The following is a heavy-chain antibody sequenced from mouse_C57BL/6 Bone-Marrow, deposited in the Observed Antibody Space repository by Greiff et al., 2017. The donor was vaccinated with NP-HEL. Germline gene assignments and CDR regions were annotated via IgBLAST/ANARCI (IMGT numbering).Heavy chain of an antibody. CDR3: VRQTAQAPWFAY. V-gene: IGHV10-1*01. J-gene: IGHJ3*01. CDR1: GFSFNTYA. Sequence: EVQGVESGGGLVQPKGSLKLSCAASGFSFNTYAMNWVRQAPGKGLEWVARIRSKSNNYATYYADSVKDRFTISRDDSESMLYLQMNNLKTEDTAMYYCVRQTAQAPWFAYWGQGTLVTVSA. CDR2: IRSKSNNYAT. D-gene: IGHD3-2*02.